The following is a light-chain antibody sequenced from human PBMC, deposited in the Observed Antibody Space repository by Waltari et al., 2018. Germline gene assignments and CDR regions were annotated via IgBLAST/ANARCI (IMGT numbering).Light chain of an antibody. CDR1: SGHSNYA. J-gene: IGLJ3*02. V-gene: IGLV4-69*01. CDR3: QTWDTGIWV. Sequence: QLVLTQSPSASASLGASVKLTCTLSSGHSNYAIAWHQQQPEKGPRFLMNLNSDGSHSRGDGISDRFSGSSSGSECYLTISSLQSEDEADYYCQTWDTGIWVFGGGTKLTV. CDR2: LNSDGSH.